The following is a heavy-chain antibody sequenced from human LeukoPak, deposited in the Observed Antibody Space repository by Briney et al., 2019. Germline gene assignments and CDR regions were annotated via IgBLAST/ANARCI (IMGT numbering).Heavy chain of an antibody. CDR2: IYYSGST. D-gene: IGHD6-19*01. Sequence: SETLSLTCTVSGGSISSSSYYWGWIRQPPGKGLEWIGSIYYSGSTYYNPSLKSRVTISVDTSKNQFSLKLSSVTAADTAVYYCARLVAEEVIDYWGQGTLVTVSS. J-gene: IGHJ4*02. CDR1: GGSISSSSYY. V-gene: IGHV4-39*01. CDR3: ARLVAEEVIDY.